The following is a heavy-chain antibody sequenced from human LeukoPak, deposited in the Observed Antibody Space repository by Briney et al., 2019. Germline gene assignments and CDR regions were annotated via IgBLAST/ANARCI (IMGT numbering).Heavy chain of an antibody. CDR1: GYIFIHFW. CDR3: ASRINDAFDI. V-gene: IGHV5-51*01. J-gene: IGHJ3*02. Sequence: GESLKISCKGSGYIFIHFWIGWVRQMPGKGLEWMGIIYPGDSDTRYSPSFQGQVSISADKSISTAYLQWSSLKASDAAMYFCASRINDAFDIWGQGTMVTVSS. CDR2: IYPGDSDT.